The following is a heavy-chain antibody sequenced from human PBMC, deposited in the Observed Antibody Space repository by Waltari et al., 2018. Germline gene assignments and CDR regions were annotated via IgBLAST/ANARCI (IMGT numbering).Heavy chain of an antibody. D-gene: IGHD2-2*01. V-gene: IGHV3-21*01. J-gene: IGHJ4*02. CDR2: SSMSSSYR. CDR3: ARGRSSWYYFDY. Sequence: EVQLVESGGGLVKPGGSLRLSCAASGFTFSSYSMNWVRQAPGKGREWGSSSSMSSSYRYYASAVKGRVTISRDNAKNSLYLQMNSLRAEDTAVYYCARGRSSWYYFDYWGQGTLVTVSS. CDR1: GFTFSSYS.